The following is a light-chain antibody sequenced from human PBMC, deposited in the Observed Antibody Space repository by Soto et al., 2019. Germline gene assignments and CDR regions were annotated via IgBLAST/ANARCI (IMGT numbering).Light chain of an antibody. J-gene: IGKJ2*03. CDR3: QHYNNWPPYS. CDR2: GAS. V-gene: IGKV3-15*01. CDR1: QSISSN. Sequence: ETVMTQSPATLSVSPGERATLSCRASQSISSNLAWYQQKPGQAPRLLIYGASTRATGIPARFSGSGSGTEFTRTISSLQSEDFAVYYCQHYNNWPPYSFGQGTKLEIK.